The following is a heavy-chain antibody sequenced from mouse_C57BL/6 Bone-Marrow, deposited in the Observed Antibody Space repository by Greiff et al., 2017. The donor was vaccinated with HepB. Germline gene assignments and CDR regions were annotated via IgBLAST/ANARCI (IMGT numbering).Heavy chain of an antibody. CDR2: IDPSDSYT. CDR1: GYTFTSYW. CDR3: ASDYYGRGYYAMDY. D-gene: IGHD1-2*01. Sequence: QVQLQQPGAELVRPGTSVKLSCKASGYTFTSYWMHWVKQRPGHGLEWIGVIDPSDSYTNYNQKFKGKATLTVDTSSSTAYMQLSSLTSEDSAVYYSASDYYGRGYYAMDYWGQGTSVTVSS. V-gene: IGHV1-59*01. J-gene: IGHJ4*01.